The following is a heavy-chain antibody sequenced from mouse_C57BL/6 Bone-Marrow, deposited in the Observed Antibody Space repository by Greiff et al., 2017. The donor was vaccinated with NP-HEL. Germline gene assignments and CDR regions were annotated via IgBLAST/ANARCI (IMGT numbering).Heavy chain of an antibody. CDR1: GFNIKNTY. CDR2: IDPANGNT. V-gene: IGHV14-3*01. CDR3: AIGNLAIYDGYSWYFDV. Sequence: EVQLQQSVAELVRPGASVKLSCTASGFNIKNTYMHWVKQRPEQGLEWIGRIDPANGNTKYAPKLQGKATITADTSSNTAYLQLSSLTSEDSAIYYCAIGNLAIYDGYSWYFDVWGTGTTVTVSS. D-gene: IGHD2-3*01. J-gene: IGHJ1*03.